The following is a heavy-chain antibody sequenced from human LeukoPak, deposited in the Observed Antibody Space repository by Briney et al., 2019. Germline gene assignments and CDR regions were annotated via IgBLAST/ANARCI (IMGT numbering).Heavy chain of an antibody. D-gene: IGHD3-22*01. V-gene: IGHV4-34*01. J-gene: IGHJ4*02. CDR1: GGSFSGYY. CDR2: INHSGST. CDR3: ARDYYDSSGTNHNLGY. Sequence: SETLSLTCAVYGGSFSGYYWSWIRQPPGKGLEWIGEINHSGSTDYNPSLKSRVTISVDTSKNQFSLKLSSVTAADTAVYYCARDYYDSSGTNHNLGYWGQGTLVTVSS.